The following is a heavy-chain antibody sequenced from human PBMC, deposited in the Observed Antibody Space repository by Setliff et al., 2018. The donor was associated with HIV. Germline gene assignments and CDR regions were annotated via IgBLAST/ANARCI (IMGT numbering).Heavy chain of an antibody. D-gene: IGHD4-17*01. CDR3: ARHRSYGDYNPNWFDP. Sequence: SVKVSCKASGYTLTDYYMHWVRQVPGQGPEWMGWIMPKSGGADYAKKFQGRITMSTDRSRITRNRDRPITTVYMELARLTAADTGIYYCARHRSYGDYNPNWFDPWGRGTLVTVSS. CDR1: GYTLTDYY. V-gene: IGHV1-2*02. CDR2: IMPKSGGA. J-gene: IGHJ5*02.